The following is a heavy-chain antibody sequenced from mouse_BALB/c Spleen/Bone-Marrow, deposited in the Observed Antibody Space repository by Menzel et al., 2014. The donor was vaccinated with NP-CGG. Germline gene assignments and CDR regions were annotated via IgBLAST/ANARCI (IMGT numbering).Heavy chain of an antibody. J-gene: IGHJ3*01. V-gene: IGHV4-1*02. CDR3: ARSETGSWFAY. CDR1: GFDFSRYW. D-gene: IGHD4-1*01. Sequence: DVKPVESGGGLVQPGGSLKISCAASGFDFSRYWMNWVRQAPGKGLEWIGEINPDSGMINYTPSLKDKFIISRDNAKNTLFLQMSKVKSEDTALYYCARSETGSWFAYWGQGTLVTVSA. CDR2: INPDSGMI.